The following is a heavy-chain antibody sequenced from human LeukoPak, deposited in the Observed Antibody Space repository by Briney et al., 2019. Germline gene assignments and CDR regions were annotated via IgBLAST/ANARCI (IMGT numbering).Heavy chain of an antibody. CDR3: AKVEYYDIWRLNDY. J-gene: IGHJ4*02. D-gene: IGHD3-3*01. V-gene: IGHV3-30*02. Sequence: GGSLRLSCAASGFTFSSYGMHWVRQAPGKGLEWVAFIRYDGSNKYYADSVKGRFTISRDNSKNTLYLQMNSLRAEDTAVYYCAKVEYYDIWRLNDYWGQGTLVTVSS. CDR1: GFTFSSYG. CDR2: IRYDGSNK.